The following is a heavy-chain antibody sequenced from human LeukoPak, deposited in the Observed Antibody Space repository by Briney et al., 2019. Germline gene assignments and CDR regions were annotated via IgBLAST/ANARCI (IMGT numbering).Heavy chain of an antibody. CDR1: GGTFSSYA. D-gene: IGHD3-9*01. CDR2: IIPIFGTA. V-gene: IGHV1-69*01. Sequence: SVKVSCKASGGTFSSYAISWVRQAPGQGLEWMGGIIPIFGTANYAQKFQGRVTITADESTSTAYMELSSLRSEDTAVYYCARHPADLTGPRGPFDYWGQGTLVTVSS. J-gene: IGHJ4*02. CDR3: ARHPADLTGPRGPFDY.